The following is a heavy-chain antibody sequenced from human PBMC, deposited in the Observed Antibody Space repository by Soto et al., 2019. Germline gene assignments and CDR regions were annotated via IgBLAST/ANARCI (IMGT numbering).Heavy chain of an antibody. CDR3: ARGTYCSGGSCYSVLPYYFDY. CDR1: GGSISSGGYY. V-gene: IGHV4-31*03. D-gene: IGHD2-15*01. J-gene: IGHJ4*02. Sequence: SETLSLTCTVSGGSISSGGYYWSWIRQHPGKGLEWIWYIYYSGSTYYNPSLKSRVTISVDTSKNQFSLKLSSVTAADTAVYYCARGTYCSGGSCYSVLPYYFDYWGQGTLVTVSS. CDR2: IYYSGST.